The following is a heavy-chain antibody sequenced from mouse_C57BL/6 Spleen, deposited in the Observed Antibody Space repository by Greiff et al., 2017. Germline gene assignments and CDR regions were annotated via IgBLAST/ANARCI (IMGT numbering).Heavy chain of an antibody. CDR1: GFNIKDDY. V-gene: IGHV14-4*01. CDR3: TTRGYENYFDY. Sequence: VQLQQSGAELVRPGASVKLSCTASGFNIKDDYMHWVKQRPEQGLEWIGWIDPENGDTEYATKFQGKATITADTSSNTAYLQLSSLTSEDTAVYCGTTRGYENYFDYWGQGTTLTVSS. CDR2: IDPENGDT. D-gene: IGHD2-3*01. J-gene: IGHJ2*01.